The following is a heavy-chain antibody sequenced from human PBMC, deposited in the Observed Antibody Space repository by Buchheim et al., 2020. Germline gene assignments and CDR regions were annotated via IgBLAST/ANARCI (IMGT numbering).Heavy chain of an antibody. CDR2: IWYDGSNK. V-gene: IGHV3-33*01. Sequence: QVQLVESGGGVVQPGRSLRLSCAASGFTFSSYGMHWVRQAPGKGLEWVAVIWYDGSNKYYADSVKGRFTISRDNSKNTLYLQMNSLRAEDTAVYYCAGGSGWYRGFQYWGQGTL. CDR3: AGGSGWYRGFQY. CDR1: GFTFSSYG. D-gene: IGHD6-19*01. J-gene: IGHJ1*01.